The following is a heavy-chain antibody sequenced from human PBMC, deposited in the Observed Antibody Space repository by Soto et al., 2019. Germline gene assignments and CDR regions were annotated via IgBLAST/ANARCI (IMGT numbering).Heavy chain of an antibody. J-gene: IGHJ5*02. CDR2: IYYDGST. CDR1: GGSISSSSYY. Sequence: SETLSLTCTVSGGSISSSSYYWSWIRQPPGKGLEWIGYIYYDGSTSYNPSLRSRVTISVDTSKNQFSLILSSVTSADTAVYYCARDQLSSGLYVWFDPWGQGTLVTAPQ. V-gene: IGHV4-61*01. D-gene: IGHD6-25*01. CDR3: ARDQLSSGLYVWFDP.